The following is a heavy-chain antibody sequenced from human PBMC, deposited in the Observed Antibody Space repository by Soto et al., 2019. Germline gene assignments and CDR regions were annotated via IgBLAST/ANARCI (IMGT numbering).Heavy chain of an antibody. CDR1: GYTFTNYY. V-gene: IGHV1-46*03. CDR3: ARDRGDYGDLRGGHRFDP. CDR2: INPSGGST. J-gene: IGHJ5*02. Sequence: QVQLVQSGAEVKKPGASVKVSCKTSGYTFTNYYIHWVRQAPGQGLEWMGMINPSGGSTSSAQKFQGRVTMTRDTSTSTVDLELSSLRSEDTAVFLCARDRGDYGDLRGGHRFDPWGQGTLVPVSS. D-gene: IGHD4-17*01.